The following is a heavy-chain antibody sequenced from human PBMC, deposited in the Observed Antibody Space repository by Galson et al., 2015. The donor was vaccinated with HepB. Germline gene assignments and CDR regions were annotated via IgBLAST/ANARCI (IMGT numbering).Heavy chain of an antibody. Sequence: PALVKPTQTLTLTCTFSGFSLSTSGVGVGWIRQPPGKALEWLALIYWDDDKRYSPSLKSRLTITKDTSKNQVVLTMTNMDPVDTATYYCAHSGAVLLWFGDERPKYNWFDPWGQGTLVTVSS. CDR1: GFSLSTSGVG. CDR3: AHSGAVLLWFGDERPKYNWFDP. CDR2: IYWDDDK. J-gene: IGHJ5*02. D-gene: IGHD3-10*01. V-gene: IGHV2-5*02.